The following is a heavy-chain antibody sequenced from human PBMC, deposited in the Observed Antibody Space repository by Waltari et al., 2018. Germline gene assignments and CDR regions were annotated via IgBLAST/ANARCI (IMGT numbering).Heavy chain of an antibody. CDR2: IYHSGST. D-gene: IGHD2-15*01. J-gene: IGHJ4*02. CDR1: GYSISSGFH. CDR3: ARDRARENYILDY. Sequence: QVQLQESGPGLVKPSETLSLTCAVSGYSISSGFHWGWIRQPPGKGLEWIGNIYHSGSTYYNPSLKSRVTISVDTSKNQFSLKLSFVTAADTAVYYCARDRARENYILDYWGQGTLVTVSS. V-gene: IGHV4-38-2*02.